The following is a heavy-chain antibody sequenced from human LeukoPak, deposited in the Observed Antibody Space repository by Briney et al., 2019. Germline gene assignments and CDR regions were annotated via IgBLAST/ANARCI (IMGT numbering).Heavy chain of an antibody. D-gene: IGHD4-17*01. CDR2: INTDSRTI. Sequence: GGSLRLSCAASGFSFSDYSMNWVRQAPGKGLEWVSYINTDSRTIKYADSVKGRFTISRDNVKNSLYLQMNSLRAEDTAVYYCARGLRAVTHYFDYWGQGTLVTVSS. CDR3: ARGLRAVTHYFDY. V-gene: IGHV3-48*04. CDR1: GFSFSDYS. J-gene: IGHJ4*02.